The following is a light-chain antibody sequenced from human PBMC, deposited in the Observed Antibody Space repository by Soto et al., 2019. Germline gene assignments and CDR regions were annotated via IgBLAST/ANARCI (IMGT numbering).Light chain of an antibody. V-gene: IGKV3-11*01. CDR3: QQRSNWPT. J-gene: IGKJ3*01. CDR2: DAS. CDR1: QSVSSY. Sequence: EIVLTQSPATLPLSPGERATLSCRASQSVSSYLAWYQQKPGQAPRLLIYDASNRATGIPARFSGSGSGTDLTLPISSLEPEYFVVYYCQQRSNWPTFGPGTKVVIK.